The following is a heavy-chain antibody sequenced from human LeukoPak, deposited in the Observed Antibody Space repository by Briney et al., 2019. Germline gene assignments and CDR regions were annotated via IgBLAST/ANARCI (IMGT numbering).Heavy chain of an antibody. J-gene: IGHJ6*02. CDR2: IYPGDSET. Sequence: GESLKISCKGSGYSFTNSWIGWVRQMPGQGLEWMGIIYPGDSETTYSPSFQGQVTISADKSISTAYLQWSSLKASDTAIYYCARKTPPGDYYGSGSYDYGMDVWGQGTTVTVSS. D-gene: IGHD3-10*01. CDR1: GYSFTNSW. V-gene: IGHV5-51*01. CDR3: ARKTPPGDYYGSGSYDYGMDV.